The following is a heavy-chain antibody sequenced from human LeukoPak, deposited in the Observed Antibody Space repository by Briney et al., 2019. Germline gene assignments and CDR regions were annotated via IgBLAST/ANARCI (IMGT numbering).Heavy chain of an antibody. CDR2: FDPDDGKT. Sequence: ASVKVSCKVSGYTLTELSMHWVRQAPGKGLEWMGGFDPDDGKTIYAQKFQGRVTMTEDASTDTAYMELSSLRSEDTAVYYCARHLVGSWYHLITYQKETPNWFDPWGQGTLVTVSS. V-gene: IGHV1-24*01. CDR3: ARHLVGSWYHLITYQKETPNWFDP. D-gene: IGHD6-13*01. CDR1: GYTLTELS. J-gene: IGHJ5*02.